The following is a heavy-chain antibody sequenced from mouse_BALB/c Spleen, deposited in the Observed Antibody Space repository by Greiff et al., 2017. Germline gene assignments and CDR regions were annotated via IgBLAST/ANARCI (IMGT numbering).Heavy chain of an antibody. CDR2: INPYNGDT. D-gene: IGHD2-14*01. Sequence: EVQLQQSGPELVKPGASVKISCKASGYSFTGYFMNWVMQSHGKSLEWIGRINPYNGDTFYNQKFKGKATLTVDKSSSTAHMELRSLASEDSAVYYCARYYRYDVGTCFDYWGQGTTLTVSS. V-gene: IGHV1-20*02. CDR1: GYSFTGYF. CDR3: ARYYRYDVGTCFDY. J-gene: IGHJ2*01.